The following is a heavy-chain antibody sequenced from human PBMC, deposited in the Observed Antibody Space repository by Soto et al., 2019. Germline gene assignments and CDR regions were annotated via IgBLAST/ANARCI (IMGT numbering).Heavy chain of an antibody. V-gene: IGHV1-18*04. CDR2: ISAYNGNT. CDR3: ARQGHRGYYYYGMDV. CDR1: GYTFTSYG. Sequence: GASVKVSCKASGYTFTSYGISWVRQAPGQGLEWMGWISAYNGNTNYAQKLQGRVTMTTDTSTSTAYMELRSLRSDDTAVYYCARQGHRGYYYYGMDVWGQGTTVTVSS. J-gene: IGHJ6*02. D-gene: IGHD3-10*01.